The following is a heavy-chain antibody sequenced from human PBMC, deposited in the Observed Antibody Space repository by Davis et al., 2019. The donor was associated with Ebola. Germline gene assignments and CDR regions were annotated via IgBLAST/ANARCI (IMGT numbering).Heavy chain of an antibody. CDR2: IHHSGGT. CDR3: ARDDLPGLIDS. D-gene: IGHD3-16*01. Sequence: TLSLTCTVSGGSITHGDYAWTWLRQSPGKGLEWIGYIHHSGGTYYNPSLKSRLTISVDTSKNQFSLRLSSVTAADTAVYYCARDDLPGLIDSWGQGILATVSS. CDR1: GGSITHGDYA. V-gene: IGHV4-30-4*08. J-gene: IGHJ4*02.